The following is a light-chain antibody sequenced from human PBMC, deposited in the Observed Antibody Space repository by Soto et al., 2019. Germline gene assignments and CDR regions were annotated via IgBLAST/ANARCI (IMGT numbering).Light chain of an antibody. V-gene: IGLV1-36*01. Sequence: QSVLTQPPAVSEAPRQRVTISCSGSRSNIGSNAVNWYQQLPGQAPKLLLYYDDLLPSGVSDRFSGSKSGTSASLAISGLKSEDEADYYCAAWDASLNAFVFGTGTKLTVL. CDR1: RSNIGSNA. J-gene: IGLJ1*01. CDR3: AAWDASLNAFV. CDR2: YDD.